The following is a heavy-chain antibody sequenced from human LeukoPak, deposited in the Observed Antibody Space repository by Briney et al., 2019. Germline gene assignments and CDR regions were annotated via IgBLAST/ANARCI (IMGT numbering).Heavy chain of an antibody. CDR3: AKDGGRGVLDY. CDR2: IRYDGSDK. J-gene: IGHJ4*02. D-gene: IGHD3-10*01. V-gene: IGHV3-30*02. Sequence: WVTFIRYDGSDKYYTDSVKGRFTISRDNSRNILFLQMSSLRTEDTAVYYCAKDGGRGVLDYWGQGTLVTVSS.